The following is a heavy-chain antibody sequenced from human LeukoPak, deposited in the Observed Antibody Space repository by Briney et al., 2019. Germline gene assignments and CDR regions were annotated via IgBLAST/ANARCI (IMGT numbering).Heavy chain of an antibody. CDR3: AKDGASSYYYDSSSYYGFDY. J-gene: IGHJ4*02. CDR1: GFTFSSYG. V-gene: IGHV3-30*18. Sequence: GRSLRLSCAASGFTFSSYGMHWVRQAPGKGLEWVAVISYDGSNKYYADSVKGRFTISRDNSKNTLYLQMNSLRAEDTAVYYCAKDGASSYYYDSSSYYGFDYWGQGTLVTASS. D-gene: IGHD3-22*01. CDR2: ISYDGSNK.